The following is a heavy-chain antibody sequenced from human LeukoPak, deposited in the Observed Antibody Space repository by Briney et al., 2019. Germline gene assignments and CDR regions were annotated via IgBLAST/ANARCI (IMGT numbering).Heavy chain of an antibody. CDR1: GFTFSSYS. J-gene: IGHJ6*02. D-gene: IGHD3-3*01. V-gene: IGHV3-48*02. CDR2: ISSSSSTI. Sequence: PGGSLRLSCAASGFTFSSYSMNWVRQAPGKGLEWVSYISSSSSTIYYAGSVKGRFTISRDNAKNSLYLQMNSLRDEDTAVYYCARDGDRISDFWSGEVRDYGMDVWGQGTTVTVSS. CDR3: ARDGDRISDFWSGEVRDYGMDV.